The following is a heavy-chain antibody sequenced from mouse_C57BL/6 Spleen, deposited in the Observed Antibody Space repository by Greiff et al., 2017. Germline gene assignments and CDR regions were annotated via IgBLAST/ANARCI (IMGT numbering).Heavy chain of an antibody. Sequence: QVQLQQSGAELVRPGASVTLSCKASGYTFTDYEMHWVKQTPVHGLEWIGAIDPETGGTAYNQKFKGKAILTADKSSITAYMELRSLTSEDSAVYYCTRSLYYGSEGFAYCGQGTLVTVSA. V-gene: IGHV1-15*01. J-gene: IGHJ3*01. CDR3: TRSLYYGSEGFAY. D-gene: IGHD1-1*01. CDR2: IDPETGGT. CDR1: GYTFTDYE.